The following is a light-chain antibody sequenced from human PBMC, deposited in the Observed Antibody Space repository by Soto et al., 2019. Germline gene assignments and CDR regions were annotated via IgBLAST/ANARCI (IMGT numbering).Light chain of an antibody. CDR2: DVS. CDR1: SGDIGAYKY. CDR3: SSYAGTPYV. J-gene: IGLJ1*01. Sequence: QSVLTQPPSASGSPGQSVTISCTGTSGDIGAYKYVSWYQQHPGKAPKLVIYDVSKRPSGVPDRFSGSKSGTTASLTVSGLQAEDEADYYCSSYAGTPYVFXTGTKVTVL. V-gene: IGLV2-8*01.